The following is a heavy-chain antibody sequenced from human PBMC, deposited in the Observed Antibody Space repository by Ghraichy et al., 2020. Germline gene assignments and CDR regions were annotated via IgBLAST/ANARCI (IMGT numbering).Heavy chain of an antibody. CDR3: ATSRRDTIFGGVFDY. Sequence: SCTVSGGSVSSGSYYWNWIRQPPGKGLEWIGYIYYSGSTNYKPSLKSRVTISVDTSKNQFSLKLSSVTAADTAVYYCATSRRDTIFGGVFDYWGQGTLVPVSS. CDR2: IYYSGST. V-gene: IGHV4-61*01. CDR1: GGSVSSGSYY. J-gene: IGHJ4*02. D-gene: IGHD3-3*01.